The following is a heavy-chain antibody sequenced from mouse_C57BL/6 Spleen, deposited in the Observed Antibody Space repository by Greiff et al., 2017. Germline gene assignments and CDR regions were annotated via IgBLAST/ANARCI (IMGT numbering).Heavy chain of an antibody. V-gene: IGHV1-55*01. CDR1: GYTFTSYW. CDR3: ARRGNSLAMDY. Sequence: VKLQQPGAELVKPGASVKMSCKASGYTFTSYWITWVKQRPGQGLEWIGDIYPGSGSTNYNEKFKSKATLTVDTSSSTAYMQLSSLTSEDSAVYYCARRGNSLAMDYWGRGTSVSVSS. D-gene: IGHD2-1*01. J-gene: IGHJ4*01. CDR2: IYPGSGST.